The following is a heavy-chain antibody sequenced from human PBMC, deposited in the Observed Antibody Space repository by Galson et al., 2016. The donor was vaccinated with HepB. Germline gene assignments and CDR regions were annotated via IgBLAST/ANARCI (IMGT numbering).Heavy chain of an antibody. CDR3: AKVFRQYSYGYSGWYFDL. V-gene: IGHV3-30*18. CDR1: GFIFNNFG. CDR2: ISPDGSKI. D-gene: IGHD5-18*01. Sequence: SLRLSCVASGFIFNNFGMHWVRQAPGKGLEWVAVISPDGSKIYYADSVKGRFTISRDNSKSTLFLQMNSLRADDTAMYYCAKVFRQYSYGYSGWYFDLWGRGTLVTVSS. J-gene: IGHJ2*01.